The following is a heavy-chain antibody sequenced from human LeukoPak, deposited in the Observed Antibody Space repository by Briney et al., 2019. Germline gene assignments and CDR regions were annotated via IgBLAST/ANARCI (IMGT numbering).Heavy chain of an antibody. D-gene: IGHD3-10*01. Sequence: PGGSLRLSCAASGFTFSSYAMHWVRQAPGKGLGWVAVISYDGSNKYYADSVKGRFTISRDNSKNTLYLQMNTLRAEDPAVYYCARPLSGTNDAFDIWGKGKMVTVSS. V-gene: IGHV3-30*04. J-gene: IGHJ3*02. CDR3: ARPLSGTNDAFDI. CDR2: ISYDGSNK. CDR1: GFTFSSYA.